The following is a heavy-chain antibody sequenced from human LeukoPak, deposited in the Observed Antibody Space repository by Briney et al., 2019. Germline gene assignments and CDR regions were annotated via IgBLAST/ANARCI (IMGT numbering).Heavy chain of an antibody. J-gene: IGHJ6*03. V-gene: IGHV4-34*01. CDR2: INHSGST. Sequence: SETLSLTCAVYGGSFSGYYWSWIRQPPGKGLEWIGEINHSGSTNYNPSLKSRVTISVDTSKNQFSLKLSSVIAADTAVYYCARSRPRVTTTYYYYMDVWGKGTTVTVSS. D-gene: IGHD5-12*01. CDR3: ARSRPRVTTTYYYYMDV. CDR1: GGSFSGYY.